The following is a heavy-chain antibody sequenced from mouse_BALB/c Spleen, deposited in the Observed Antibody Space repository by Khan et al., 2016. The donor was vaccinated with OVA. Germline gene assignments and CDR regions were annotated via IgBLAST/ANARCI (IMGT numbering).Heavy chain of an antibody. J-gene: IGHJ4*01. CDR1: GYTFTNYG. D-gene: IGHD2-10*01. V-gene: IGHV9-3-1*01. CDR3: ARPPYFSYVMVY. CDR2: INTYTGEP. Sequence: LVESGPELKKPGETVKISCKASGYTFTNYGMNWVKQTPGQGLKWMGWINTYTGEPTYVDDFKGRFAFSLETSASTAYLQINNLKNEDTATDCCARPPYFSYVMVYWGQGTSVTVSS.